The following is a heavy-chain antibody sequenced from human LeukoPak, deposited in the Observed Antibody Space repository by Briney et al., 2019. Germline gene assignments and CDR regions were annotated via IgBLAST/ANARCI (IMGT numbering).Heavy chain of an antibody. CDR1: GGTFSSYT. CDR3: ARWDMNSSGPWFDP. CDR2: IIPILGIA. J-gene: IGHJ5*02. V-gene: IGHV1-69*02. Sequence: SVKVSCKASGGTFSSYTISWVRQAPGQGLEWMGRIIPILGIANYAQKFQGRVTITADKSTSTAYMELSSLRSEDTAVYYCARWDMNSSGPWFDPWGQGTLVTVSS. D-gene: IGHD1-26*01.